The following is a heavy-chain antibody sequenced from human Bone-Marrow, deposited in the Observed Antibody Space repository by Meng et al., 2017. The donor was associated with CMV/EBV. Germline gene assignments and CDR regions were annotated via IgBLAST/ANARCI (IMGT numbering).Heavy chain of an antibody. J-gene: IGHJ6*01. V-gene: IGHV3-49*04. Sequence: GGSLRLSCTVSGFTFGDYAMSWVRQAPGKGLEWVGFIRSETYGATTEYAASVKGRCTISRDDSKSIAYLQMNSLKIEDTALYYCTRDLMGVWGQGTTVTVSS. CDR1: GFTFGDYA. CDR2: IRSETYGATT. CDR3: TRDLMGV.